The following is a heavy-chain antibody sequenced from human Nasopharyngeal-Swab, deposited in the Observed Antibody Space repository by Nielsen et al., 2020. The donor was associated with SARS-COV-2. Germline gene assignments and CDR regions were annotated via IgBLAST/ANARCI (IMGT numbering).Heavy chain of an antibody. J-gene: IGHJ4*02. D-gene: IGHD3-22*01. V-gene: IGHV4-39*01. CDR2: IYYSGST. CDR1: GGSISSSSYY. CDR3: ARQYYDSSGYLESDYFDY. Sequence: SETLSPTCTVSGGSISSSSYYWGWIRQPPGKGLEWIGSIYYSGSTYYNPSLKSRVTISVDTSKNQFSLKLSSVTAADTAVYYCARQYYDSSGYLESDYFDYWGQGTLVTVSS.